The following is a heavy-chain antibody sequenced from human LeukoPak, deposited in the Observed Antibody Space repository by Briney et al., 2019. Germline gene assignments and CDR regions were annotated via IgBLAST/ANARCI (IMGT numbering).Heavy chain of an antibody. Sequence: GESLRLSCAASGSTFSSYAMHWVRQAPGKGLEWVAVISYDGSNKYYADSVKGRFTISRDNSKNTLYLQMNSLRAEDTAVYYCARDAPYDSSGYYYEGHFDYWGQGTLVTVSS. CDR1: GSTFSSYA. CDR3: ARDAPYDSSGYYYEGHFDY. D-gene: IGHD3-22*01. CDR2: ISYDGSNK. V-gene: IGHV3-30-3*01. J-gene: IGHJ4*02.